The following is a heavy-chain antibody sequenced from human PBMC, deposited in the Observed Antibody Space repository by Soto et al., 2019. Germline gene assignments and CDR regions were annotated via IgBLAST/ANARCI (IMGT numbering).Heavy chain of an antibody. CDR3: ARVGSTLAAGTPDY. CDR2: ISGSGSIT. Sequence: PGGSLRLSCAASGFTFSDYYMSWFRQAPGKGLEWVSYISGSGSITHDADSVKGRFTISRDNAKNSLYPQMNSLRAEDTAIYYCARVGSTLAAGTPDYWGQRTLVTVSS. J-gene: IGHJ4*02. D-gene: IGHD6-13*01. V-gene: IGHV3-11*01. CDR1: GFTFSDYY.